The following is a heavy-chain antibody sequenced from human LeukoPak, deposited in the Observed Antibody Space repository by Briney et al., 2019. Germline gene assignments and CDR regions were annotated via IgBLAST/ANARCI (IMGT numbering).Heavy chain of an antibody. CDR1: GFTFSSYG. Sequence: GGSLRLSCAASGFTFSSYGMHWVRQAPGKGLEWVAVIWSDGTNKFYSDSVKGRFAISRDNSNDMVYLQMNGLLVDDTAVYYCAKDIQRGFDYTNFLDSWGQGTLVIVSS. CDR3: AKDIQRGFDYTNFLDS. CDR2: IWSDGTNK. V-gene: IGHV3-33*06. J-gene: IGHJ4*02. D-gene: IGHD4-11*01.